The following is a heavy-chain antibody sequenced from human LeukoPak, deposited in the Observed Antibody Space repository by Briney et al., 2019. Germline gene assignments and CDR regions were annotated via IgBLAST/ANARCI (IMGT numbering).Heavy chain of an antibody. J-gene: IGHJ3*01. V-gene: IGHV1-69*04. CDR1: GGTFSSYA. D-gene: IGHD4-23*01. Sequence: SVKVSCKASGGTFSSYAISWVRQAPGQGLEWMGRIIPILGIANYAQKFQGRVTITADTSTGTAYMELSSLTSDDTAMYYCARDPALEGTEDYRDFGGVESVDAFDVWGQGTMVTVFS. CDR3: ARDPALEGTEDYRDFGGVESVDAFDV. CDR2: IIPILGIA.